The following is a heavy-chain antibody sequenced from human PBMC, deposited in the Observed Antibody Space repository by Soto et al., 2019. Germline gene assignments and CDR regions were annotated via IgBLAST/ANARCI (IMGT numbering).Heavy chain of an antibody. CDR3: VAAAGTGIGGMDV. Sequence: GESLKISCKGSGYSFTSYWMSWVRQMPGKGLAWMGRIDPSDSYTNYSPSFQGHVTISADKSISTAYLQWSSLKASDTAMYYCVAAAGTGIGGMDVWGQGTTVTVSS. D-gene: IGHD6-13*01. CDR2: IDPSDSYT. V-gene: IGHV5-10-1*01. J-gene: IGHJ6*02. CDR1: GYSFTSYW.